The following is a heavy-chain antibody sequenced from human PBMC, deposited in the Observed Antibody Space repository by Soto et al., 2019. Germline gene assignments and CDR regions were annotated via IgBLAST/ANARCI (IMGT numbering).Heavy chain of an antibody. J-gene: IGHJ4*02. CDR2: IYYSGST. D-gene: IGHD3-16*01. Sequence: PPGKGLEWIGNIYYSGSTYYNPSLKSRVTISVDTSKNQFSLKLSSVTAADTAVYYGARARGLGAAAVDYWGKGTLVTVSS. CDR3: ARARGLGAAAVDY. V-gene: IGHV4-39*07.